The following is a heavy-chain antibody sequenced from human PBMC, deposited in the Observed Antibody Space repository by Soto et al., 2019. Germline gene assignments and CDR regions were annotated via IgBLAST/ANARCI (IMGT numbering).Heavy chain of an antibody. CDR3: ARDATIFGVVIPGTY. V-gene: IGHV3-33*01. Sequence: QVQLVESGGGVVQPGRSLRLSCAASGFTFSSYGMHWVRQAPGKGLEWVAVIWYDGSNKYYADSVKGRFTISRDNSKNTLYLQMNSLGAEDTAVYYCARDATIFGVVIPGTYWGQGTLVTVSS. D-gene: IGHD3-3*01. J-gene: IGHJ4*02. CDR1: GFTFSSYG. CDR2: IWYDGSNK.